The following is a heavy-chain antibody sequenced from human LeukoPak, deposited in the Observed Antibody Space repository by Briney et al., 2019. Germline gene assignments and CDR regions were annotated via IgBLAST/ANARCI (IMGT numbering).Heavy chain of an antibody. CDR1: GFAFSSYA. CDR3: AKNGGYSYGLYYFDY. D-gene: IGHD5-18*01. V-gene: IGHV3-23*01. Sequence: GGSLRLSCAASGFAFSSYAMSWVRQASGKGLEWVSSIISSGGVTYYTDSVKGRFTISRDNSKNTVYLQMDSLRAEDSAVYYCAKNGGYSYGLYYFDYWGQGTLVTVSS. J-gene: IGHJ4*02. CDR2: IISSGGVT.